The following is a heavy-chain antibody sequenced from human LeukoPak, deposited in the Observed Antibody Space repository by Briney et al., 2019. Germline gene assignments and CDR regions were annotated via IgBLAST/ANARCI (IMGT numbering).Heavy chain of an antibody. D-gene: IGHD2-15*01. Sequence: SVTLSLTCAVYGGSVGGYYLVWLRQPPGKGLEWIGGVYPTGSTNHNPYLQSRLTMSVDTSKSQISLKLPPMADADAAVYFCARGRSPMWVRGGSGWGGYYYMDVWGRGATVTGSS. J-gene: IGHJ6*03. CDR2: VYPTGST. V-gene: IGHV4-34*01. CDR3: ARGRSPMWVRGGSGWGGYYYMDV. CDR1: GGSVGGYY.